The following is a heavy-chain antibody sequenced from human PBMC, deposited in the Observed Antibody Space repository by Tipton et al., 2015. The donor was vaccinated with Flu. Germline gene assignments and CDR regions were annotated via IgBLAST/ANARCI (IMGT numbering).Heavy chain of an antibody. CDR1: GDSVTSNRYY. V-gene: IGHV4-39*01. Sequence: TLSLTCTVSGDSVTSNRYYWGWIRQPPGKGLELIGSIYPSGTTYYNPSLKSRVTISVDTSKSQFSLMLRSVTAADTAVYYCARLSYYDVDLKNFYFDYWGQGALVTVSS. D-gene: IGHD3-10*02. CDR3: ARLSYYDVDLKNFYFDY. CDR2: IYPSGTT. J-gene: IGHJ4*02.